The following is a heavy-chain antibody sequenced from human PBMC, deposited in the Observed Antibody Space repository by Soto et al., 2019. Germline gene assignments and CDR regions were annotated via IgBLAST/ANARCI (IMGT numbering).Heavy chain of an antibody. Sequence: ASVKVSCKASGYTFTSYGISWVRQAPGQGLERMGWISAYNGNTNYAQKLQGRVTMTTDTSTSTAYMELRSLRSDDTAVYYCARYSSGYSYWFSRSYFDYWGQGTLVTVSS. CDR3: ARYSSGYSYWFSRSYFDY. CDR1: GYTFTSYG. V-gene: IGHV1-18*04. D-gene: IGHD3-22*01. CDR2: ISAYNGNT. J-gene: IGHJ4*02.